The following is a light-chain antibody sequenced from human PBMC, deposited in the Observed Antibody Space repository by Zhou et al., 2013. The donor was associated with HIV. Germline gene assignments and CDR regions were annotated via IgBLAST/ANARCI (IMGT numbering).Light chain of an antibody. V-gene: IGKV3-20*01. J-gene: IGKJ1*01. CDR1: QTVINND. CDR2: RAS. Sequence: PGERATLSCRASQTVINNDLAWYQQKPGQAPRLLVYRASRRATGIPDRFSGSGSGTDFTLTISRLEPEDFAVYFCQQYGDSPATFGQG. CDR3: QQYGDSPAT.